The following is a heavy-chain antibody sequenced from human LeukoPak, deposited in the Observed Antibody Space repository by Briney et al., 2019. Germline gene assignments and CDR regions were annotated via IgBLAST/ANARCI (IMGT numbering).Heavy chain of an antibody. CDR3: AREPASGWYTEEFMGHYYFKMDV. J-gene: IGHJ6*04. Sequence: GGSLRLSCDTSGFSFHSYWMTWVRQTPGKGLEWLATIKNDESETFYVASVKGRFTISRDNAKKSLSLQMNNLRVEDTGVYYCAREPASGWYTEEFMGHYYFKMDVWGEGTKVIVSS. V-gene: IGHV3-7*01. CDR1: GFSFHSYW. CDR2: IKNDESET. D-gene: IGHD6-19*01.